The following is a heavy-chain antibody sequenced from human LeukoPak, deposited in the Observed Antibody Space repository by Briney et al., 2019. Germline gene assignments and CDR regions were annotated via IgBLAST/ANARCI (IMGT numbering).Heavy chain of an antibody. Sequence: GGSLRLSCAASGFTVSSNYMSWIRQAPGKGLEWVSYISSGSNNIHYANSVRGRFTISRDNAKNSVYLQMNSLRAEDTAIYYCARAAGWFDPWGQGTLVTVSS. CDR2: ISSGSNNI. CDR1: GFTVSSNY. V-gene: IGHV3-11*01. CDR3: ARAAGWFDP. J-gene: IGHJ5*02.